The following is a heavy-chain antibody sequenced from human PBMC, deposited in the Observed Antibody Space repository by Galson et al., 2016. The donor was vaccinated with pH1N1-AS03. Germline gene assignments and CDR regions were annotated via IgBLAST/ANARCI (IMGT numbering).Heavy chain of an antibody. Sequence: SLRLSCAASGFTFGDYAMGWVRQAPGKGLEWVGIIRRKGNGGTTEYAASVKDRFTISRDDSESIAYLQINSLNTEDTAVYYCTSYPRGGISVGGTYYLDYWGQGTLVTVSS. J-gene: IGHJ4*02. V-gene: IGHV3-49*04. D-gene: IGHD1-26*01. CDR3: TSYPRGGISVGGTYYLDY. CDR1: GFTFGDYA. CDR2: IRRKGNGGTT.